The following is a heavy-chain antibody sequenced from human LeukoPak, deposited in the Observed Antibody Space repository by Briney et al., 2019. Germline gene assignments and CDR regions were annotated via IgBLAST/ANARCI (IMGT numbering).Heavy chain of an antibody. CDR3: ARPDPQGSSAWYGPFDC. CDR1: GGFISRSDSY. D-gene: IGHD6-13*01. J-gene: IGHJ4*02. Sequence: SETLSLTCTVSGGFISRSDSYWGWIRQPPGKGLEWIGSIYHSGSTYYYPSLKSRVTISVDTSKNQFSLKLSSVTAADTAVYYCARPDPQGSSAWYGPFDCWGQGTLVTVSS. V-gene: IGHV4-39*01. CDR2: IYHSGST.